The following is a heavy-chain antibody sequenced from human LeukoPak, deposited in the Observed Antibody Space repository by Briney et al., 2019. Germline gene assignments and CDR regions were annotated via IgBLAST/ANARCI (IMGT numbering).Heavy chain of an antibody. CDR3: NCQYNWNEYYFDY. J-gene: IGHJ4*02. D-gene: IGHD1-1*01. Sequence: ASVKVSCKASGYTFTSYAMNWVRQAPGQGLGWMGWINTNTGNPTYAQGFTGRFVFSLDTSVSTAYLQISSLKAEDTAVYYCNCQYNWNEYYFDYWGQGTLVTVSS. CDR2: INTNTGNP. CDR1: GYTFTSYA. V-gene: IGHV7-4-1*02.